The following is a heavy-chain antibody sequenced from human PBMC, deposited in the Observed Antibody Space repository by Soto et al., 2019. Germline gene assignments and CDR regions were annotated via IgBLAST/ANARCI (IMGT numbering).Heavy chain of an antibody. V-gene: IGHV3-21*01. CDR1: GFTFSSYS. CDR3: ARELPGLFRTRGDY. Sequence: GGSLRLSCAASGFTFSSYSMNWVRQAPGKGLEWVSSISSSSSYIYYADSVKGRFTISRDNAKNSLYLQMNSLRAEDTAVYYCARELPGLFRTRGDYWGQGTLVTVSS. D-gene: IGHD3-22*01. J-gene: IGHJ4*02. CDR2: ISSSSSYI.